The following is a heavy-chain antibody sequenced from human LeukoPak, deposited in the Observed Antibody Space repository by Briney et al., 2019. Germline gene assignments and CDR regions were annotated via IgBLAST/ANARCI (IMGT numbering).Heavy chain of an antibody. D-gene: IGHD1-14*01. CDR1: GGSISSYY. CDR3: IGTTDYYYYGMDV. CDR2: IYYSGST. Sequence: SETLSLTCTVSGGSISSYYWSWIRLPPGKGLEWIGYIYYSGSTNYNPSLKSRVTISVDTSKNQFSLKLSSVTAADTAVYYCIGTTDYYYYGMDVWGQGTTVTVSS. V-gene: IGHV4-59*08. J-gene: IGHJ6*02.